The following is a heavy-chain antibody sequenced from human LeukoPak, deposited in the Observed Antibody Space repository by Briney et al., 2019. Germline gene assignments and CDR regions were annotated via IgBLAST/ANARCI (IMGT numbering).Heavy chain of an antibody. V-gene: IGHV4-34*01. D-gene: IGHD1-26*01. CDR2: INHSGST. CDR3: AIVGVTTARFLDY. Sequence: SETLSLTCAVYGGSFSGYYWSWIRQPPGKGLEWIGEINHSGSTNYNPSLKSRVTISVDTSKNQFSLKLSSVTAADTAVYYCAIVGVTTARFLDYWGQGTLVTVSS. J-gene: IGHJ4*02. CDR1: GGSFSGYY.